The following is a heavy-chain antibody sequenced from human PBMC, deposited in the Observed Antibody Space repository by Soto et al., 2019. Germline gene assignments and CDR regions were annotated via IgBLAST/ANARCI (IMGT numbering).Heavy chain of an antibody. D-gene: IGHD6-19*01. V-gene: IGHV3-30*03. Sequence: QVQLVESGGGVVQPGRSLRVSCAASGFTFSIYAMHWVRQAPGTGLEWVAVISYDGTKTYYADSVKGRFTISRDNSKXXXXXXXXXXXXXXXXXXXXXXXXXXXRQWLIDPFDYWGQGTLVTV. CDR1: GFTFSIYA. CDR3: XXXXXXXRQWLIDPFDY. J-gene: IGHJ4*02. CDR2: ISYDGTKT.